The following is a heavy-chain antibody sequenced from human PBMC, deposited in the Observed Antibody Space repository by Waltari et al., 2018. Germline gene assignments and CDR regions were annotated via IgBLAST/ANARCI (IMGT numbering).Heavy chain of an antibody. J-gene: IGHJ4*02. CDR1: GLTFRRYG. V-gene: IGHV3-30*18. Sequence: QVQLVESGGGVVRPGRSLRLSCAASGLTFRRYGMHWVRQIPGTGLEWLTFISFDRSDKYYADAVKGRFTIYKDNSRNTLYLQMNSLRPEDTAVYFCAKDHQWEVLLPIYQIDYWGRGTLVTVSS. D-gene: IGHD1-26*01. CDR3: AKDHQWEVLLPIYQIDY. CDR2: ISFDRSDK.